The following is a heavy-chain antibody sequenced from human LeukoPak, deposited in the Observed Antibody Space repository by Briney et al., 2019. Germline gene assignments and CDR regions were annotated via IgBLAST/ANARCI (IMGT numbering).Heavy chain of an antibody. Sequence: GGSLRLSCGASGFIFSIYNTNGVRLAPGKGREWVSSISGSSSHVWYADSVKGRFTTSRDNAKNSLYLQMSSLRVEDTAVYYCARDQYYSDSSGYPYDIWGQGTMVTVSS. CDR2: ISGSSSHV. J-gene: IGHJ3*02. V-gene: IGHV3-21*01. D-gene: IGHD3-22*01. CDR3: ARDQYYSDSSGYPYDI. CDR1: GFIFSIYN.